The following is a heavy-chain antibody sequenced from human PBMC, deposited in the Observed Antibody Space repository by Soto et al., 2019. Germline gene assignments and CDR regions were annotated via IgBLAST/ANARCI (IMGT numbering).Heavy chain of an antibody. CDR3: AKDSMIRGVNGMDV. Sequence: EVQLLESGGGLVQPGGSLRLSCAASGFTFSSYVMTWVRQAPGKGLEWVSSIGGSVGSTFYADSVKGRFTISRDNSKSMLYLQVNRLRVDDTAVYYCAKDSMIRGVNGMDVWGQGTTVTVSS. CDR1: GFTFSSYV. CDR2: IGGSVGST. J-gene: IGHJ6*02. D-gene: IGHD3-10*01. V-gene: IGHV3-23*01.